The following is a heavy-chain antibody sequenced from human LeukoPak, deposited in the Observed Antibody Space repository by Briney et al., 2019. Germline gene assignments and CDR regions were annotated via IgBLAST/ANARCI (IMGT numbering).Heavy chain of an antibody. V-gene: IGHV1-69*13. Sequence: SVKVSCKASGGTFSSYAISWVRQAPGQGLEWMGGIIPIFGTANYAQKFQGRVTITADESTSTAYMELSSLRSEDTAAYYCARELVWFGELSGVYFDYWGQGTLVTVSS. CDR1: GGTFSSYA. CDR2: IIPIFGTA. CDR3: ARELVWFGELSGVYFDY. D-gene: IGHD3-10*01. J-gene: IGHJ4*02.